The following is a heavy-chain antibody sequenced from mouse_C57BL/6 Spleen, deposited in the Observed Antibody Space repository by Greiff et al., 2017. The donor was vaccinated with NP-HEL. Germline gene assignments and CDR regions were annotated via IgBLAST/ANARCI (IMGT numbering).Heavy chain of an antibody. J-gene: IGHJ3*01. CDR3: ARGGGWLPFAY. CDR2: ISYDGSN. D-gene: IGHD2-3*01. CDR1: GYSITSGYY. Sequence: EVQLQQSGPGLVKPSQSLSLTCSVTGYSITSGYYWNWIRQFPGNKLEWMGYISYDGSNNYNPSLKNRISITRDTSKNQFFLKLNSVTTEDTATYYCARGGGWLPFAYWGQGTLVTVSA. V-gene: IGHV3-6*01.